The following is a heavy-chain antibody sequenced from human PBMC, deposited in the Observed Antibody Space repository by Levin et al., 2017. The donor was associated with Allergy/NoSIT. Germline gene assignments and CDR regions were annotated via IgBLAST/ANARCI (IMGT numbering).Heavy chain of an antibody. CDR2: ISAYNGNT. Sequence: ASVKVSCKASGYTFTSYGISWVRQAPGQGLEWMGWISAYNGNTNYAQKLQGRVTMTTDTSTSTAYMELRSLRSDDTAVYYCARVRFTFGGVIGTVDYWGQGTLVTVSS. J-gene: IGHJ4*02. V-gene: IGHV1-18*01. D-gene: IGHD3-16*02. CDR1: GYTFTSYG. CDR3: ARVRFTFGGVIGTVDY.